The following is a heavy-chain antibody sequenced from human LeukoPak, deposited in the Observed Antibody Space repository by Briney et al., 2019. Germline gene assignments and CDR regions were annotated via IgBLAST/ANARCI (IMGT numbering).Heavy chain of an antibody. CDR1: GFTFSSDA. CDR2: ISGSGGST. V-gene: IGHV3-23*01. D-gene: IGHD1-26*01. J-gene: IGHJ4*02. CDR3: AIGSGSYYGAQFDY. Sequence: GGSLRLSCAASGFTFSSDAMSWVRQAPGKGLEWVSAISGSGGSTYYADSVKGRFTISRDNSKNTLYLQMNSLRAEDTAVYYCAIGSGSYYGAQFDYWGQGTLVTVSS.